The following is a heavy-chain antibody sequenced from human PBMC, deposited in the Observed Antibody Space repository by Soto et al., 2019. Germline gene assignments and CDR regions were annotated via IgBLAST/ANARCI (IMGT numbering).Heavy chain of an antibody. Sequence: PSETLSLTCTVSGGSISSYYWSWIRQPPGKGLEWIGYFYYSGSSNYNPSLRSRITISADTSKNHFSLRLSSVTAADTAVYYCARELRSTIFGVVTEYYYYYYGMDVWGQGTTVTVSS. V-gene: IGHV4-59*01. CDR1: GGSISSYY. D-gene: IGHD3-3*01. J-gene: IGHJ6*02. CDR2: FYYSGSS. CDR3: ARELRSTIFGVVTEYYYYYYGMDV.